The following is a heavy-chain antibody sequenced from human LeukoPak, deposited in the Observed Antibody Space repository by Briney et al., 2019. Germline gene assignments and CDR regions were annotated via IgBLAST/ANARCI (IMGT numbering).Heavy chain of an antibody. CDR1: GFTFSSYW. CDR2: INTDGSST. Sequence: PGGSLRLSCAASGFTFSSYWMHWVRQAPGKGLVWVSRINTDGSSTSYADFVKGRFTIYKDNSENTLYLQMNSLRVEDTAVYYCARDPPNSGYTLDVWGQGTMVTVSS. CDR3: ARDPPNSGYTLDV. V-gene: IGHV3-74*01. D-gene: IGHD7-27*01. J-gene: IGHJ3*01.